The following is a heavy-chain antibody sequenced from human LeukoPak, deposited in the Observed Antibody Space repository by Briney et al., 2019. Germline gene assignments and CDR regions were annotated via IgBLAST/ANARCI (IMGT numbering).Heavy chain of an antibody. D-gene: IGHD2-2*01. V-gene: IGHV3-43*02. CDR2: ISGDGGST. Sequence: QPGGSLRLSCAASGFTFDDYAMHWVRQAPGKGLEWVSLISGDGGSTYYADSVKGRFTISRDNSKNSLYLQMNSLRTEDTALYYCAKDGLLYCSSTSCRPDDYYYYMDVWGKGTTVTVSS. CDR1: GFTFDDYA. J-gene: IGHJ6*03. CDR3: AKDGLLYCSSTSCRPDDYYYYMDV.